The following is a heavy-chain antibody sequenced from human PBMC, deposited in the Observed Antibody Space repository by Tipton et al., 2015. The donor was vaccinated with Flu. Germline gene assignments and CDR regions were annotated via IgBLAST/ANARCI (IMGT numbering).Heavy chain of an antibody. CDR1: GFTFSSYG. V-gene: IGHV3-33*01. J-gene: IGHJ6*02. Sequence: SLRLSCAASGFTFSSYGMHWVRQAPGKGLEWVAVIWHDGSNKYYADYVKGRFTISRDNSKNTLYLQMNSLRAEDTAVYYCARGPGNHYYYYGMDVWGQGTTVTVSS. CDR2: IWHDGSNK. CDR3: ARGPGNHYYYYGMDV.